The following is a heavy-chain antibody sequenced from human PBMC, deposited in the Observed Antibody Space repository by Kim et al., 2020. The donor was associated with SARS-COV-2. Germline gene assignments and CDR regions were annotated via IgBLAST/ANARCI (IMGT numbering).Heavy chain of an antibody. J-gene: IGHJ4*02. V-gene: IGHV3-43*02. Sequence: GGSLRLSCAASGFTFDDYAMHWVRQAPGKGLEWVSLISGDGGSTYYADSVKGRFTISRDNSKNSLYLQMNSLRTEDTALYYCAKDTTILYYGSGSYYNSVFDYWGQGTLVTVSS. CDR3: AKDTTILYYGSGSYYNSVFDY. CDR2: ISGDGGST. D-gene: IGHD3-10*01. CDR1: GFTFDDYA.